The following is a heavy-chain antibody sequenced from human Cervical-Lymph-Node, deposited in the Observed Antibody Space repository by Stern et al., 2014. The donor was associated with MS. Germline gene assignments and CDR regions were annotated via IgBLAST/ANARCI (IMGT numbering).Heavy chain of an antibody. V-gene: IGHV3-7*01. CDR2: IKEDGSAT. CDR1: GFTFSSYW. Sequence: VQLVESGGGLVQPGGSLRLSCAASGFTFSSYWMNWVRQAPGKGLEWVANIKEDGSATYYVDSVKGRFTITRDTAKNSLYLQMNSLRAEDTAVYYCARGSDTWGQGTLVTVSS. D-gene: IGHD2-15*01. J-gene: IGHJ5*02. CDR3: ARGSDT.